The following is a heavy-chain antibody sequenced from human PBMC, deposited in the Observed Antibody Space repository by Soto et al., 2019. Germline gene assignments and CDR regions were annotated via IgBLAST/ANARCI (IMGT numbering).Heavy chain of an antibody. J-gene: IGHJ2*01. CDR2: IYWDDDK. Sequence: QITLKESGPTLVKPTQTLTLTCTFSGFSLSTSGVGVGWIRQPPGKALEWLALIYWDDDKRYSPSLKSRLTITKDTSKNQVFLTMTIMDPVDTATYYCAHRRLVIPDRSCGYFDLWGRGTLVTVSS. CDR1: GFSLSTSGVG. V-gene: IGHV2-5*02. D-gene: IGHD2-15*01. CDR3: AHRRLVIPDRSCGYFDL.